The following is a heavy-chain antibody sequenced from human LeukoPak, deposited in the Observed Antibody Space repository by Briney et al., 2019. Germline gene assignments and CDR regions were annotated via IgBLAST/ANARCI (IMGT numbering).Heavy chain of an antibody. J-gene: IGHJ4*02. V-gene: IGHV3-7*04. CDR3: ARDFRNSGWGSDY. CDR1: GFMFSGYL. D-gene: IGHD6-19*01. Sequence: GGSLRLSCAASGFMFSGYLMSWVRQAPGKRLEWVANINQDGSEKYYVDSVKGRFTISRDNAKNSLFFEMNSLRVEDTSVYYCARDFRNSGWGSDYWGQGTLVTVSS. CDR2: INQDGSEK.